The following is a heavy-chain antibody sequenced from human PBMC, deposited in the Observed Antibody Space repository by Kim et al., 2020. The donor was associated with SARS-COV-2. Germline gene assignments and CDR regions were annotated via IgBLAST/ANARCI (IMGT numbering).Heavy chain of an antibody. D-gene: IGHD3-22*01. V-gene: IGHV3-21*01. CDR3: AGVWYYYDSSGYYP. J-gene: IGHJ5*02. Sequence: AGSVKGRFTNSRDNAKNSLYLQMNRLRAEETAVYYCAGVWYYYDSSGYYPWGQGTLVTVSS.